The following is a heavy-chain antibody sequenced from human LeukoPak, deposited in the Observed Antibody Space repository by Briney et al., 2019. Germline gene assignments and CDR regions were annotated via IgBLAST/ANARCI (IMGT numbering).Heavy chain of an antibody. CDR1: GFTFSSYW. D-gene: IGHD6-13*01. Sequence: GGSLRLSCAASGFTFSSYWMTWVRQAPGKGLEWVANIKRDGSEKYYVDSVKGRFTISRDNAKNSLYLQMNSLRAEDTAVYYCARGSEPNTIAAAAPDYWGQGTLVTASS. CDR3: ARGSEPNTIAAAAPDY. CDR2: IKRDGSEK. V-gene: IGHV3-7*05. J-gene: IGHJ4*02.